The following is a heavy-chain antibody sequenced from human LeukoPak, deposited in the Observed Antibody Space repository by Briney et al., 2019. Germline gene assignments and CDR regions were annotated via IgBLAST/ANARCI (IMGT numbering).Heavy chain of an antibody. J-gene: IGHJ4*02. CDR1: GGSISSGDYY. V-gene: IGHV4-30-4*08. CDR2: IYYSGST. D-gene: IGHD2-2*01. CDR3: ARNTLYCSSTSCYDY. Sequence: SQPLSLTCTVSGGSISSGDYYWSWIRRPPGKGLEWIGYIYYSGSTYYNPSLKSRVTISVDTSKNQFSLKLSSVTAADTAVYYCARNTLYCSSTSCYDYWGQGTLVTVSS.